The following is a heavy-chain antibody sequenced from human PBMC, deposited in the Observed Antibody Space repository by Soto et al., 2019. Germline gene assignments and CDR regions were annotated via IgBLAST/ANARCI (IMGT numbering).Heavy chain of an antibody. CDR2: INPNSGGT. CDR1: VYTFTGYY. Sequence: EASVKVSCKASVYTFTGYYMHWVRQAPGQGLEWMGWINPNSGGTNYAQKFQGRVTMTRDTSISTAYMELSRLRSDDTAVYYCARVSSSGWYRFDYWGQGTLVTVSS. V-gene: IGHV1-2*02. D-gene: IGHD6-19*01. CDR3: ARVSSSGWYRFDY. J-gene: IGHJ4*02.